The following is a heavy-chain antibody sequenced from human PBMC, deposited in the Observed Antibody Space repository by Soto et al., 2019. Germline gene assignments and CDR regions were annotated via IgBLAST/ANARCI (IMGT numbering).Heavy chain of an antibody. CDR3: ARDWGSSGWHN. CDR1: GHSLSSGGYY. CDR2: IYFTGTT. Sequence: KSSETLSLTCTVSGHSLSSGGYYWSWIRQHPGKGLEWVGYIYFTGTTLYNPSLKSRLAISVDTSKNQFSLKLTSVTAADTAVYYCARDWGSSGWHNWGKGLLVTVSS. J-gene: IGHJ4*02. V-gene: IGHV4-31*03. D-gene: IGHD6-19*01.